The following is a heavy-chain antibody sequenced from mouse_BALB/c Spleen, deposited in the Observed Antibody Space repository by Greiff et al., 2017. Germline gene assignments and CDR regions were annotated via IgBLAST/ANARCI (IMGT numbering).Heavy chain of an antibody. D-gene: IGHD2-4*01. Sequence: VQRVESGPGLVAPSQSLSITCTVSGFSLTSYDISWVRQPPGKGLEWLGVIWTGGGTNYNSAFMSRLSISKDNSKSQVFLKMNSLQTDDTAIYYWLDSFYVNYGGFAYWGQGTWVTASA. CDR2: IWTGGGT. CDR1: GFSLTSYD. CDR3: LDSFYVNYGGFAY. V-gene: IGHV2-9-2*01. J-gene: IGHJ3*01.